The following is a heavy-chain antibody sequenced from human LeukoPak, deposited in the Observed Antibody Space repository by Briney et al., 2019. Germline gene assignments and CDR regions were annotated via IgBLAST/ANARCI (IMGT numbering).Heavy chain of an antibody. D-gene: IGHD4-23*01. Sequence: SQTLSLTCTVSGGSVSSGGCYWSWIRQPPGKGLEWVGYIYYGGSTFYNPSLKSRVTVSADTSKNQFSLNLNSVTAADTAVYYCARGNDYGGNYDYWGQGTLVTVSS. CDR1: GGSVSSGGCY. J-gene: IGHJ4*02. CDR3: ARGNDYGGNYDY. CDR2: IYYGGST. V-gene: IGHV4-30-2*01.